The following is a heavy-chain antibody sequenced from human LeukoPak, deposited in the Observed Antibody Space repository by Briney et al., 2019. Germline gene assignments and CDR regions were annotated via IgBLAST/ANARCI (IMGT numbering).Heavy chain of an antibody. CDR1: GGSISSYY. CDR2: IYNSGST. Sequence: SETLSLTWTVSGGSISSYYWSWNRQPPGKGLEWIGYIYNSGSTNYNTTLKSRVTISVDTSKNQFSLKLSSVTAADTAVYYCASRDGYNLKDAFDIWGQGTMVTVSS. CDR3: ASRDGYNLKDAFDI. D-gene: IGHD5-24*01. V-gene: IGHV4-59*01. J-gene: IGHJ3*02.